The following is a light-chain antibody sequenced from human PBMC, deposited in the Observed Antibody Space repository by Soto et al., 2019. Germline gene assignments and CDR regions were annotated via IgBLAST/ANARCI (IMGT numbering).Light chain of an antibody. V-gene: IGKV3-15*01. Sequence: EIVMTQSPATLSVSPGGRATLSCRASQSISDTLAWYQQKPGQAPRLLIYSASRRATGFPARFSGSGSGTDFTLTISSLQSEDFAVYYCQQRSNWPPITFGQGTRLEIK. CDR2: SAS. CDR3: QQRSNWPPIT. CDR1: QSISDT. J-gene: IGKJ5*01.